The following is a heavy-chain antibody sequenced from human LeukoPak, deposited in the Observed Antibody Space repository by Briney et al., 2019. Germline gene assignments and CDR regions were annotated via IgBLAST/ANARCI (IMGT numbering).Heavy chain of an antibody. Sequence: GGSLRLSCTVSGFTFSNYWMPWVRQAPGKGLVWVSRINSDGSSTIYADSVEGRFTVSRDNAKNTLYLQIDSLRAEDTAVYFCARGPSYSSSWFGLDYWGQGTRVIVSS. CDR3: ARGPSYSSSWFGLDY. J-gene: IGHJ4*02. CDR2: INSDGSST. D-gene: IGHD6-13*01. V-gene: IGHV3-74*01. CDR1: GFTFSNYW.